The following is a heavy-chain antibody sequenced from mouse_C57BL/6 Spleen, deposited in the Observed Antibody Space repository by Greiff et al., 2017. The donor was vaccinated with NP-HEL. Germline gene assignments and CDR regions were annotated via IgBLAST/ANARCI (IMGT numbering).Heavy chain of an antibody. CDR3: ARRNSNYEDYYFDY. CDR1: GYAFSSSW. V-gene: IGHV1-82*01. Sequence: QVQLKQSGPELVKPGASVKISCKASGYAFSSSWMNWVKQRPGKGLEWIGRIYPGDGDTNYNGKFKGKATLTADKSSSTAYMQLSSLTSEDSAVYFCARRNSNYEDYYFDYWGQGTTLTVSS. D-gene: IGHD2-5*01. CDR2: IYPGDGDT. J-gene: IGHJ2*01.